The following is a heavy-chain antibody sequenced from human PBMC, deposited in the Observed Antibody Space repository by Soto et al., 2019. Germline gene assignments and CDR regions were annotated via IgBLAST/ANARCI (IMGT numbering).Heavy chain of an antibody. CDR2: IIPIFGTA. D-gene: IGHD4-17*01. CDR3: ARDSTVTTFRYFQH. J-gene: IGHJ1*01. CDR1: GGTFSSYA. V-gene: IGHV1-69*13. Sequence: ASVKVSCKASGGTFSSYAISLVRQAPGQGLEWMGGIIPIFGTANYAQKFQGRVTITADESTSTAYMELSSLRSEDTAVYYCARDSTVTTFRYFQHWGQGTLVTVSS.